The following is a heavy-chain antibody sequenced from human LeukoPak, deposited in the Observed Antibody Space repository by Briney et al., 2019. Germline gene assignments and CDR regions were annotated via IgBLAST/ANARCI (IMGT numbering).Heavy chain of an antibody. Sequence: GGSLRLPCAASGFTFSNYWMHWVRQAPGKGLVWVSRINTDGSATNYADSVKGRFTISRDNAKNTLYLQMNTLRAEDTAVYYCAGEYGYNTPHFDYWGQGTLVTVSS. CDR1: GFTFSNYW. D-gene: IGHD5-24*01. CDR2: INTDGSAT. CDR3: AGEYGYNTPHFDY. J-gene: IGHJ4*02. V-gene: IGHV3-74*01.